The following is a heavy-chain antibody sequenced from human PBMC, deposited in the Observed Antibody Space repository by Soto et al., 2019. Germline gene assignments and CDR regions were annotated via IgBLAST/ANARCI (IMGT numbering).Heavy chain of an antibody. V-gene: IGHV1-3*01. CDR1: GYTFTSYA. D-gene: IGHD3-10*01. CDR3: ARAKLLWFGESSYYFDY. J-gene: IGHJ4*02. Sequence: ASVKVSCKASGYTFTSYAMHWVRQAPGQRLEWMGWINAGNGNTKYSQKFQGRVTITRDTSASTAYMELSSLRSEDTAVYYCARAKLLWFGESSYYFDYWGQGTLVTVSS. CDR2: INAGNGNT.